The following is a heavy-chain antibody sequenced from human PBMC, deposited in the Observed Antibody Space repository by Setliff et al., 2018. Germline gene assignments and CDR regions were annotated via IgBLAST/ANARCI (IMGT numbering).Heavy chain of an antibody. V-gene: IGHV4-34*01. CDR3: ARTLLLSPYYFDY. CDR2: RGPNGST. CDR1: GGSFSYYY. J-gene: IGHJ4*02. D-gene: IGHD2-21*01. Sequence: PSETLSLTCAVPGGSFSYYYWSWVRQSPGRGLEWIGRRGPNGSTNYNPSLGSRATISFDSSKIELSLKLASVTAADTAVYYCARTLLLSPYYFDYWGQGTLVTVSS.